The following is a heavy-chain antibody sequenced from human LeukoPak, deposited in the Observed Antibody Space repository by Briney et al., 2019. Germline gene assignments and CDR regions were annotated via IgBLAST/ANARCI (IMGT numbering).Heavy chain of an antibody. Sequence: PGGSLRLSCAASGFTFSSYGMHWVRQAPGKGLEWVAFIRYDGSNKYYADSVKGRFTISRDNSKNTLYLQMNSLRAEDTAFYYCARDSGFSGTQRGEYWGQGTLVTVSS. CDR2: IRYDGSNK. D-gene: IGHD3/OR15-3a*01. V-gene: IGHV3-30*02. CDR3: ARDSGFSGTQRGEY. J-gene: IGHJ4*02. CDR1: GFTFSSYG.